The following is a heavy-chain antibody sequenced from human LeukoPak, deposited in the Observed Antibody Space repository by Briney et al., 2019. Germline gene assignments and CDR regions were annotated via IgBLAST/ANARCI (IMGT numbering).Heavy chain of an antibody. J-gene: IGHJ4*02. D-gene: IGHD4-17*01. CDR3: ANKHYGEYYFDY. V-gene: IGHV2-5*02. Sequence: ESGPTLVKPTQTLTLTCTFSGFSLSTSGVGVGWIRQPPGKALEWLALIYWDDDKRYSPSLKSRLTITKDTPKNQVVLAMTNMDPVDTATYYCANKHYGEYYFDYWGQGTLVTVSS. CDR1: GFSLSTSGVG. CDR2: IYWDDDK.